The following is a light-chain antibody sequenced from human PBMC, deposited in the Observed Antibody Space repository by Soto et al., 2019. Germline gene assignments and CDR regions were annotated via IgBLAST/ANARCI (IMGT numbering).Light chain of an antibody. J-gene: IGLJ1*01. V-gene: IGLV2-14*01. CDR2: EVS. Sequence: QSALTQPASVSGSPGQSITISCTGTSSDVGAYNFVSWYQQHPGKAPKLMIYEVSNRPSGVSNRFSGSKSGNTASLTISGLPAEDEADYYCSSYTSSSTLVFGTGTKLTVL. CDR1: SSDVGAYNF. CDR3: SSYTSSSTLV.